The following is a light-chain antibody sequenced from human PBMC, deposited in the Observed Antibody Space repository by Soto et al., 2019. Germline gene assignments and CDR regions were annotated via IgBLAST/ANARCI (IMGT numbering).Light chain of an antibody. CDR1: QSVSRSY. CDR2: GAS. CDR3: QQRSNWPPLT. J-gene: IGKJ4*01. V-gene: IGKV3D-20*02. Sequence: EIVFTQSPGTLSLSPGARATLSCRASQSVSRSYLGWYQQKPAQAPRLLMYGASIRATGIPARFSGSVSGTDFTLTISSLETEDFAAYDCQQRSNWPPLTFGGGTKVDIK.